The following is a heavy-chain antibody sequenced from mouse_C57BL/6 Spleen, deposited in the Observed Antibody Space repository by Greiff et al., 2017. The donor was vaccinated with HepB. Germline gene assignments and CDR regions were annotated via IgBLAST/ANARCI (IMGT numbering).Heavy chain of an antibody. CDR3: TRDRGDDGSYYAMDY. D-gene: IGHD2-3*01. Sequence: EVKVVESGEGLVKPGGSLKLSCAASGFTFSSYAMSWVRQTPEKRLEWVAYISSGGDYIYYADTVKGRFTISGDNARNTLYLQMSSLKSEDTAMYYCTRDRGDDGSYYAMDYWGQGTSVTVSS. CDR1: GFTFSSYA. J-gene: IGHJ4*01. CDR2: ISSGGDYI. V-gene: IGHV5-9-1*02.